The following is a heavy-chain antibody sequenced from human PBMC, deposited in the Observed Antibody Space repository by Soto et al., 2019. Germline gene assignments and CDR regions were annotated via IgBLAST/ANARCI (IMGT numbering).Heavy chain of an antibody. D-gene: IGHD3-10*01. CDR3: ARDSGTHAFDI. Sequence: TLSLTCTVSGGSISSGGYYWSWIRQHPGKGLEWIGYIYYSGRTYYNPSLKSRVTISVDTPKNQFSLKLSSVTAADTAVYYCARDSGTHAFDIWGQGTMVTVSS. CDR1: GGSISSGGYY. J-gene: IGHJ3*02. CDR2: IYYSGRT. V-gene: IGHV4-31*03.